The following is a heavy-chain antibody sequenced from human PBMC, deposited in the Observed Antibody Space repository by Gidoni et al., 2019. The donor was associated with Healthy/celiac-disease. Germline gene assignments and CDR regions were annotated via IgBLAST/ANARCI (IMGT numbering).Heavy chain of an antibody. CDR2: INHSGST. CDR3: ARGRLGAVAGTDY. J-gene: IGHJ4*02. Sequence: QVQLQQWGAGLLKPSETLSLTCAVYGGSFSGYYWSWIRQPPGKGLEWIGEINHSGSTNYNPSLKSRVTISVDTSKNQFSLKLSSVTAADTAVYYCARGRLGAVAGTDYWGQGTLVTVSS. D-gene: IGHD6-19*01. CDR1: GGSFSGYY. V-gene: IGHV4-34*01.